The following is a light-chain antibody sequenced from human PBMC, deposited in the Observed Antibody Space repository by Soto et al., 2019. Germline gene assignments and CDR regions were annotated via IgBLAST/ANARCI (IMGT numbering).Light chain of an antibody. CDR1: QSVSSY. CDR3: QQYNNWWT. J-gene: IGKJ1*01. CDR2: GAS. Sequence: EIVMTQSPATLSVSPGERVTLSCRASQSVSSYLAWYQQKPGQAPRLLIYGASTGATGIPARFSGSGSGTEFSLTISSLQSEDFAVYYCQQYNNWWTFAQGTKVEI. V-gene: IGKV3-15*01.